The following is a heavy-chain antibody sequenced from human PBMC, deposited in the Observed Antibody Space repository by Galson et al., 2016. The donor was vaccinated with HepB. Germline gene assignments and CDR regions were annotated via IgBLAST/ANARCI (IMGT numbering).Heavy chain of an antibody. V-gene: IGHV3-30*04. Sequence: SLRLSCAASGFTFYSYAMHWVRQTPGKGLEWVAVISFDGSNQYYTDSVKGRFTISRDNSMNTLSLQMNRLRAEDTAVYYCARSSGRLWFGELFGSWGQGALVTVSS. J-gene: IGHJ4*02. CDR1: GFTFYSYA. CDR2: ISFDGSNQ. D-gene: IGHD3-10*01. CDR3: ARSSGRLWFGELFGS.